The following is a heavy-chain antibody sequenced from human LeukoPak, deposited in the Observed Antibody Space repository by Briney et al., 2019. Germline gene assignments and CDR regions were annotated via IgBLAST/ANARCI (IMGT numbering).Heavy chain of an antibody. CDR2: IQSNGSIE. CDR1: GFTFSYYG. V-gene: IGHV3-33*01. D-gene: IGHD3-22*01. Sequence: GGSLRLSCAASGFTFSYYGMHWVRQAPGKGLEWVAAIQSNGSIEYYADSVKGRLIISRDNSKNTLFLQMNSLRADDTAVYYCARDAEPDYYDSSGYYPLDYWGQGTLVTVSS. CDR3: ARDAEPDYYDSSGYYPLDY. J-gene: IGHJ4*02.